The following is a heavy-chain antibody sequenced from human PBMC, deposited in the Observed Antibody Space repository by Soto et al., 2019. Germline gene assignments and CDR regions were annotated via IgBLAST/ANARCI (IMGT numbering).Heavy chain of an antibody. CDR3: VRGGIAGHWFDP. D-gene: IGHD2-21*01. CDR2: IFHSGST. J-gene: IGHJ5*02. Sequence: SDTLSLTCSVSRAFINSFGFYYILIRQPPGKGLEWLGYIFHSGSTLYTPSLRGRLTLSADTSRNQLSLHLTSVTAADTAVYYCVRGGIAGHWFDPWGQGILVSVSS. V-gene: IGHV4-31*03. CDR1: RAFINSFGFY.